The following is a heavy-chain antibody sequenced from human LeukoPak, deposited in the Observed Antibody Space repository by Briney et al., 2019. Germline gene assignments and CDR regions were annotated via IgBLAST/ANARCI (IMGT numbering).Heavy chain of an antibody. V-gene: IGHV3-30-3*01. CDR3: ARDKGDDSSGYYYLNWFDP. CDR1: GFTFSSYA. J-gene: IGHJ5*02. Sequence: GGSLRLSCAASGFTFSSYAMHWVRQAPGKGLGWVAVISYDGSNKYYADSVKGRFTISRDNSKNTLYLQMNSLRAEDTAVYYCARDKGDDSSGYYYLNWFDPWGQGTLVTVSS. CDR2: ISYDGSNK. D-gene: IGHD3-22*01.